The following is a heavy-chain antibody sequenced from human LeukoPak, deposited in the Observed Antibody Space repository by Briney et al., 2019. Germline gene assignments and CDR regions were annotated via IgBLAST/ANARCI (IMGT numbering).Heavy chain of an antibody. CDR2: IRSKTHSGAT. D-gene: IGHD5-18*01. V-gene: IGHV3-49*04. Sequence: GGSLSLSCAASGFAFSSYAMHWVRQGPGKGLEWLGFIRSKTHSGATEYAASVRGRFTISRDDSKSIAYLQMNSLKIEDTAMYYCTRGYSYGFHWGQGTLVTVSS. J-gene: IGHJ4*02. CDR3: TRGYSYGFH. CDR1: GFAFSSYA.